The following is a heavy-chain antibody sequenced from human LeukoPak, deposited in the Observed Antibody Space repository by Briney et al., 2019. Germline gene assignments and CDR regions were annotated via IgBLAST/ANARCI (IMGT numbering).Heavy chain of an antibody. CDR2: TSFDGSDN. CDR3: ARDFGITFGGPVASPYY. CDR1: GFTFSSYA. J-gene: IGHJ4*02. D-gene: IGHD3-16*01. V-gene: IGHV3-30*04. Sequence: GSLRLSCAASGFTFSSYAMHWVRQAPGKGLKWVAVTSFDGSDNYYADSVKGRFTISRDNSKNTLYLQMNSLRPDDTAVYYCARDFGITFGGPVASPYYWGQGTLVTVSS.